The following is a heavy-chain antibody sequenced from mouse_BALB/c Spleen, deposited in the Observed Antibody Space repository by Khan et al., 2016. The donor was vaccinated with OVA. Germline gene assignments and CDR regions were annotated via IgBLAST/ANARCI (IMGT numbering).Heavy chain of an antibody. J-gene: IGHJ4*01. Sequence: EVQLQESGPGLVKPSQSLSLTCTVTGYSITSDYAWNWIRQFPGNKLEWMGYISSTGSTSYNPSLTSRISITRDPSKTQFFLQFISVTTEDTATYSCARSLDYSYGYALDCWGRGTSVTVSS. CDR3: ARSLDYSYGYALDC. D-gene: IGHD2-12*01. V-gene: IGHV3-2*02. CDR2: ISSTGST. CDR1: GYSITSDYA.